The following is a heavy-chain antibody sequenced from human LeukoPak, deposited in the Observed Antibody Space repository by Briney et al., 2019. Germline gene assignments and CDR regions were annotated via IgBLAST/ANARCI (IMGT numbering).Heavy chain of an antibody. V-gene: IGHV3-30-3*01. Sequence: GGSLRLSCAASGFTFSSYAMHWVRQAPGKGLEWVAVISYDGSNKYYADSVKGRFTISRDNSKNTLYLQMNSLRDEDTAVYYCAREVGGPCYGMDVWGQGTTVTVSS. D-gene: IGHD1-26*01. CDR1: GFTFSSYA. CDR2: ISYDGSNK. J-gene: IGHJ6*02. CDR3: AREVGGPCYGMDV.